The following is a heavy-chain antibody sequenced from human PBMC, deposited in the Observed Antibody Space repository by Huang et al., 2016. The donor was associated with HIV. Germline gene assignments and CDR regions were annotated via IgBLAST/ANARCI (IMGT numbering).Heavy chain of an antibody. CDR1: GFTFSNAW. Sequence: EVQLVESGGGLVKPGGSLRLSCAASGFTFSNAWMTWVRQAPGKGLECVARIKSKADGGTTDYAATVRGRFTSSREDSKNTLYLQMNSLKTEDTAVYYCTTFGYTKGYWDYYYDYMDVWGKGTTVTVSS. V-gene: IGHV3-15*01. J-gene: IGHJ6*03. CDR2: IKSKADGGTT. D-gene: IGHD3-22*01. CDR3: TTFGYTKGYWDYYYDYMDV.